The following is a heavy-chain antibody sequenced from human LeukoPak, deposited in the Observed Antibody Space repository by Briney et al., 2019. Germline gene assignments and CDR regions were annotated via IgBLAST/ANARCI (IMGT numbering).Heavy chain of an antibody. CDR3: ARGLAQLWLMEEENWFDP. Sequence: GGSLRLSCAASGFTVSSKYMSWVRQAPGKGLEWVSTLYSNGNTYYADSVKGRFTISRDNSKNTLSLQMNSLRAEDTAVYYCARGLAQLWLMEEENWFDPWGQGTLVTVSS. J-gene: IGHJ5*02. CDR2: LYSNGNT. V-gene: IGHV3-66*03. CDR1: GFTVSSKY. D-gene: IGHD5-18*01.